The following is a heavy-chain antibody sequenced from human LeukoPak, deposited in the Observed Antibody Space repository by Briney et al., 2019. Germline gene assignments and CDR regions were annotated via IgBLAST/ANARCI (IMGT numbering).Heavy chain of an antibody. V-gene: IGHV4-59*01. Sequence: PSETLSLTCTVSGGSIRSYYWCWIPQAPGKGLEWIGFIPYSGYTSYSPCLKSRVAISVDPSKSQFSLRLSSMTAADTAIYYCARGRNDNGGMFFDSWAQGTLVTVSS. D-gene: IGHD4-23*01. CDR3: ARGRNDNGGMFFDS. CDR2: IPYSGYT. J-gene: IGHJ4*02. CDR1: GGSIRSYY.